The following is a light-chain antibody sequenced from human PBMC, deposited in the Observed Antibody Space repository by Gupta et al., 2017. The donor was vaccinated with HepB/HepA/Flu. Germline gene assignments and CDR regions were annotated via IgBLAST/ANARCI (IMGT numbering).Light chain of an antibody. Sequence: SYVLTQPPSVSVAPGKAASITCGGNNIGRKSVHWYQQKPGQAPVLVIYYDSDRPSGIPERFSGSNSGNTATLTISRVEAGDEADYYCQVWDSTSDHPGVVFGGGTKLTVL. J-gene: IGLJ2*01. V-gene: IGLV3-21*04. CDR2: YDS. CDR3: QVWDSTSDHPGVV. CDR1: NIGRKS.